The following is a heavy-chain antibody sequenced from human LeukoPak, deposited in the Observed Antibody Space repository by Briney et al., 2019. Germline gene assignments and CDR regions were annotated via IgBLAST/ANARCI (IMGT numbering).Heavy chain of an antibody. CDR1: GGSISSTSYY. D-gene: IGHD6-13*01. CDR2: IYYTWTT. Sequence: PSETLSLTRTVSGGSISSTSYYWGWIRQSPGKGREWIGSIYYTWTTYYTPSPKRLVTISVATSKHQFSLQVTSVTAADTAVYSCARPVSSSWYGGFDYWGQGTLVTVSS. V-gene: IGHV4-39*01. CDR3: ARPVSSSWYGGFDY. J-gene: IGHJ4*02.